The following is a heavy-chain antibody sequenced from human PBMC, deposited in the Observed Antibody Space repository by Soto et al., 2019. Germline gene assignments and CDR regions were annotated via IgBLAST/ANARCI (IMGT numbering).Heavy chain of an antibody. CDR3: AREHYGSGSDFGLSWFDP. Sequence: PSETLSLTCTVSGGSISSYYWSWIRQPPGKGLEWIGYIYYSGSTNYNPSLKSRVTISVDTSKNQFSLKLSSVTAADTAVYYCAREHYGSGSDFGLSWFDPWGQGTLVTVSS. V-gene: IGHV4-59*01. D-gene: IGHD3-10*01. CDR1: GGSISSYY. CDR2: IYYSGST. J-gene: IGHJ5*02.